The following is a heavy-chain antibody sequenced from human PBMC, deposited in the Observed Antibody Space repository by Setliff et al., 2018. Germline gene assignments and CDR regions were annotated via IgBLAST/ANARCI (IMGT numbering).Heavy chain of an antibody. CDR3: ARTCSGSGCYAGLES. Sequence: GSLRLSCAASGFTFSTYRMNWVRQAPGKGLEWVAVIWDDGVKKYHADSVKGRFTISRDNSKNTLYLQMNSLRPEDTAVYYCARTCSGSGCYAGLESWGQGTPVTVSS. V-gene: IGHV3-33*08. CDR2: IWDDGVKK. D-gene: IGHD2-15*01. CDR1: GFTFSTYR. J-gene: IGHJ4*02.